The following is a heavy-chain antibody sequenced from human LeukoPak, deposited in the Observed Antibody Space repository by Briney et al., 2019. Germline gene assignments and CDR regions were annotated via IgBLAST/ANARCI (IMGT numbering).Heavy chain of an antibody. CDR3: ARTQSQSGSYRYYFGY. D-gene: IGHD1-26*01. CDR1: GASVGSAGYY. Sequence: SETLSLTCTVSGASVGSAGYYWSWIRQPPGGGLEWIGYIYYISNTNYNPSLKSRVTMSVDPSKSQFSLKLNSVTAADTAVHYCARTQSQSGSYRYYFGYWGQGTLVTVSS. J-gene: IGHJ4*02. V-gene: IGHV4-61*08. CDR2: IYYISNT.